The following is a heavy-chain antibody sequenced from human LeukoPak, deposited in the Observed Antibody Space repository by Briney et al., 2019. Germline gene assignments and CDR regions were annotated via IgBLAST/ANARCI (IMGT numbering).Heavy chain of an antibody. CDR1: GGTFSSYA. V-gene: IGHV1-69*06. CDR3: AKGDIVVVTAIQHAFDI. CDR2: IIPIFGTA. Sequence: SVTVSCKASGGTFSSYAISWVRQAPGQGGEGMGRIIPIFGTANYAQKFQGRVTITADKSTSTAYMELSSLRSEDTAVYYCAKGDIVVVTAIQHAFDIWGQGTMVTVSS. D-gene: IGHD2-21*02. J-gene: IGHJ3*02.